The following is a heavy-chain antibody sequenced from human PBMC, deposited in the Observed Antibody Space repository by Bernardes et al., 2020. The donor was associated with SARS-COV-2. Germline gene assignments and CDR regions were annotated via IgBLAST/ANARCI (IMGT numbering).Heavy chain of an antibody. CDR3: ATEDTASNAFDI. CDR1: GFTVSSTY. D-gene: IGHD5-18*01. V-gene: IGHV3-66*01. Sequence: GGSLRLSCAASGFTVSSTYMSWVRQAPGTGLAWVSVIYSGGSTYYADSVKGRFTISRDNSKNTLYLQMNSLRAEDTAVYYCATEDTASNAFDIWGQGTMVTVTS. CDR2: IYSGGST. J-gene: IGHJ3*02.